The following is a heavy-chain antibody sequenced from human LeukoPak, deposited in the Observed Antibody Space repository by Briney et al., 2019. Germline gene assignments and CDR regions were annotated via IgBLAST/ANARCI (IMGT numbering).Heavy chain of an antibody. V-gene: IGHV4-34*01. CDR1: GGSFSGYY. D-gene: IGHD2-15*01. Sequence: SETLSLTCAVYGGSFSGYYWSWIRQPPGKGLEWIGEINHSGSTNYNPSLKSRVTISVDTSKNQFSLKLSSVTAADTAVYYCARVFVGYCSGGSCYNFDYWGQGTLVTVSS. J-gene: IGHJ4*02. CDR3: ARVFVGYCSGGSCYNFDY. CDR2: INHSGST.